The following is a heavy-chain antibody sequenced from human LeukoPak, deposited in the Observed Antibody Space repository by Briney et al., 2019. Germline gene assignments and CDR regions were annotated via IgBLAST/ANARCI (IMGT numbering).Heavy chain of an antibody. Sequence: SQTLSLTCTVSGGSISSGGYYWRWIRQHPGKGLEWIGYIYYSGSTYYNPSLKSRVTTSVDTSKNQFSLKLSSVTAADTAVYYCARDGGSDSYGSYYFHYWGQGTLVTVSS. CDR3: ARDGGSDSYGSYYFHY. CDR2: IYYSGST. CDR1: GGSISSGGYY. J-gene: IGHJ4*02. V-gene: IGHV4-31*03. D-gene: IGHD5-18*01.